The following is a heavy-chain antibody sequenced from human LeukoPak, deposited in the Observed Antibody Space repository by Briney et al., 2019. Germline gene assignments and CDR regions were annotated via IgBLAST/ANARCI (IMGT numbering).Heavy chain of an antibody. D-gene: IGHD3-3*01. V-gene: IGHV4-39*07. CDR3: ARDETYYDFWSGYYDPHGFDY. J-gene: IGHJ4*02. CDR1: GGSISSSSYY. Sequence: PSETLSLTCTVSGGSISSSSYYRGWIRQPPGKGLEWIGSIYYSGSTYYNPSLKSRVTISVDTSKNQFSLKLSSVTAADTAVYYCARDETYYDFWSGYYDPHGFDYWGQGTLVTVSS. CDR2: IYYSGST.